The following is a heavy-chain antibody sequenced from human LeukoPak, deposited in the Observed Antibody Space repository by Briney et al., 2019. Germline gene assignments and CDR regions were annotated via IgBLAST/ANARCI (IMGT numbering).Heavy chain of an antibody. CDR1: GYTFTSYD. Sequence: ASVKVSCKASGYTFTSYDINWVRQATGQGLEWMGWMNPNSGDTGYAQKFQGRVTMTRNTSISTAYMELSSLRSEGTAVYYCARGIGGSPGGDYWGQGTLFTVSS. CDR3: ARGIGGSPGGDY. CDR2: MNPNSGDT. V-gene: IGHV1-8*01. D-gene: IGHD1-26*01. J-gene: IGHJ4*02.